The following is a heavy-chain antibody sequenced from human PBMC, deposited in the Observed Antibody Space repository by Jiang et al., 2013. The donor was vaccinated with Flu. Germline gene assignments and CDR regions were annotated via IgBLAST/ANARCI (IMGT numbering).Heavy chain of an antibody. CDR1: GGSFSGYY. D-gene: IGHD3-10*01. J-gene: IGHJ4*02. V-gene: IGHV4-34*01. Sequence: LLKPSETLSLTCAVYGGSFSGYYWSWIRQPPGKGLEWIGEINHSGSTNYNPSLKSRVTISVDTSKNQFSLKLSSVTAADTAVYYCARGVLLWFRELWYYFDYWGQGTLVTVSS. CDR2: INHSGST. CDR3: ARGVLLWFRELWYYFDY.